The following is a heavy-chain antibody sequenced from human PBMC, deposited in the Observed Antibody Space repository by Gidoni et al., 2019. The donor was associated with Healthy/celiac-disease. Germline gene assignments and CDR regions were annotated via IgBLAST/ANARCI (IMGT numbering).Heavy chain of an antibody. CDR2: INPKRGGT. V-gene: IGHV1-2*02. J-gene: IGHJ4*02. Sequence: QVQLVQSGAEVKKPGASVKVSCKASGYTFTGYYMHWVRQAPGQGLEWMGWINPKRGGTNYEQKFQGRVTMTRDTSISTAYMELSRLRSDDTAVYYCARGGFGELFGFDYWGQGTLVTVSS. CDR1: GYTFTGYY. D-gene: IGHD3-10*01. CDR3: ARGGFGELFGFDY.